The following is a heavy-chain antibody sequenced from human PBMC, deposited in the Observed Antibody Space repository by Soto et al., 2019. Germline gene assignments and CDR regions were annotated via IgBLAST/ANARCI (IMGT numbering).Heavy chain of an antibody. D-gene: IGHD1-1*01. J-gene: IGHJ4*02. V-gene: IGHV4-59*01. Sequence: SETLALTCTVSGTSISSYYWSWIRQPPGKGLEWIANIHYSGTTNYNPSLASRVTISVDTSKNQFSLKMTSVTAADRAIYFCARYNSHALDYWGRGTLV. CDR2: IHYSGTT. CDR3: ARYNSHALDY. CDR1: GTSISSYY.